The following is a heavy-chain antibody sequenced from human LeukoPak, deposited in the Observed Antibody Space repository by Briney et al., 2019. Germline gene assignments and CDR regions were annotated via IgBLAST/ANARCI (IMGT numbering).Heavy chain of an antibody. J-gene: IGHJ4*02. V-gene: IGHV3-53*01. D-gene: IGHD1-1*01. CDR3: ARDLEGYFDY. Sequence: GGSLRLSCAASGFTVSRNYMSWVRQAPGKGLEWVSVIYAGGTTYYADSVKGRFTISRDDSKNTLYLQMNRLTAEDTAVYYCARDLEGYFDYWGQGTLVTVSS. CDR1: GFTVSRNY. CDR2: IYAGGTT.